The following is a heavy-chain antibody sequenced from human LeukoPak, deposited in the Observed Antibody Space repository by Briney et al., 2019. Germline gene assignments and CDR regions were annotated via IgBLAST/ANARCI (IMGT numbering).Heavy chain of an antibody. D-gene: IGHD6-13*01. Sequence: SETLSLTCAVYGGSFSGYYWSWIRQPPGKGLEWIGEINHSGITNYNPSLKSRVTISVDTSKNQFSLKLSSVTAADTAVYYCARVRYSSSWYPFYFDYWGQGTLVTVSS. CDR1: GGSFSGYY. CDR3: ARVRYSSSWYPFYFDY. J-gene: IGHJ4*02. V-gene: IGHV4-34*01. CDR2: INHSGIT.